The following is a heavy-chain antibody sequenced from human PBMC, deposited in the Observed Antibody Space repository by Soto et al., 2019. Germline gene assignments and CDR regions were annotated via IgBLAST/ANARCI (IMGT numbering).Heavy chain of an antibody. Sequence: ASVNVSLKASGYNINTYAIHWFRHAPGQRLEWMGWINADNGNTKYSRWFQGRVTITLDTSASTVYMELRSLRSDDTAVYYCARVFEMATNGVDYWGQGTLVTVSS. J-gene: IGHJ4*02. CDR1: GYNINTYA. V-gene: IGHV1-3*01. D-gene: IGHD5-12*01. CDR3: ARVFEMATNGVDY. CDR2: INADNGNT.